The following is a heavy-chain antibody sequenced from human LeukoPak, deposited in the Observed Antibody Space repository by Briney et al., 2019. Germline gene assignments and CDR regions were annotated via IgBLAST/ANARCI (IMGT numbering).Heavy chain of an antibody. V-gene: IGHV3-30*18. D-gene: IGHD3-9*01. J-gene: IGHJ3*02. CDR3: AKDPLDILTGYYTAFDI. Sequence: PGGSLRLSCAASGFTFSSYGMHWVRQAPGKGLEWVAVISYDGSNKYYADSVKGRFTISRDNSKNTLYLQMNSLRAEDTAVYYCAKDPLDILTGYYTAFDIWGQGTMVTVSS. CDR1: GFTFSSYG. CDR2: ISYDGSNK.